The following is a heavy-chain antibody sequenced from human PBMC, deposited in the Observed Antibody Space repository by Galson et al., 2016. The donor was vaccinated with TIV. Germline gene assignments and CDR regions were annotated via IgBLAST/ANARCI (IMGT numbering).Heavy chain of an antibody. CDR2: TVPFFNTA. J-gene: IGHJ4*02. CDR1: GGTFRSYT. Sequence: SVKVSCKASGGTFRSYTLSWVRQAPGQGLEWMGGTVPFFNTATYAQKFQGRVTIATDESTTTAYMDLSNLRSDDTAVYYCARGRQWLPPVEWGQGTLVTVSS. V-gene: IGHV1-69*05. D-gene: IGHD6-19*01. CDR3: ARGRQWLPPVE.